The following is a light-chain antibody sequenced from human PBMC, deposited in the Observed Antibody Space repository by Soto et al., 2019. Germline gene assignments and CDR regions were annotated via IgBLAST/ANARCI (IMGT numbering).Light chain of an antibody. V-gene: IGKV3-20*01. CDR2: GPS. CDR1: ERLSSVY. Sequence: EIVLTQSPGTLSLSPGERATLSCRASERLSSVYLAWYQQRPGQPPRLLIYGPSNRATRIPDRFSGSGSGTDFTLIINRLEPEDVAIYYCQQYGGSPRITFGQGTRLEIK. J-gene: IGKJ5*01. CDR3: QQYGGSPRIT.